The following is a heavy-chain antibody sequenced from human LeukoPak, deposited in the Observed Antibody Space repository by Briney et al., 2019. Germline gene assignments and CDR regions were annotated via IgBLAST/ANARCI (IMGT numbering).Heavy chain of an antibody. CDR3: VVDGSYYFDY. D-gene: IGHD1-26*01. V-gene: IGHV1-2*07. J-gene: IGHJ4*02. CDR1: GYTFTGYY. Sequence: ASVKVSCKASGYTFTGYYMHWVRQAPGQGLEWMGWINPNSGGTNYAHKFQGRVTMTSDTSISTAYMELSRLRADDTAVYYCVVDGSYYFDYWGQGTLVTVSS. CDR2: INPNSGGT.